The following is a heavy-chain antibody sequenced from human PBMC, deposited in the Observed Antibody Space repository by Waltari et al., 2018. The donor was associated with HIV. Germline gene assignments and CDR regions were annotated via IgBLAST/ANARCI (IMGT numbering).Heavy chain of an antibody. Sequence: EVQLVESGGGVVQPGGYLRLSCAVSGFPCSSFDMIRAAPAPGKGMEWVSYISSSSSTIYYADSVKGRFTISRDNAKNSLYLQMNSLRAEDTAVYYCAREVGGSSGYEFDYWGQGTLVTVSS. D-gene: IGHD3-22*01. CDR2: ISSSSSTI. V-gene: IGHV3-48*01. CDR3: AREVGGSSGYEFDY. CDR1: GFPCSSFD. J-gene: IGHJ4*02.